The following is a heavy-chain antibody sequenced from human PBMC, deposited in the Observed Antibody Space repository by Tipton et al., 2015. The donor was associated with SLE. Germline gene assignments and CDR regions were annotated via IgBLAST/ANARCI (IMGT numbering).Heavy chain of an antibody. Sequence: LRLSCTVSGASISSGSYYWSWIRQHPGKGLEWIGYIYGSGTTYSNPSLKSRVTMSVDTSKNQFSLKLSSVTAADTAVYYCARERTGFGWLDPWGQGTLVTVS. J-gene: IGHJ5*02. CDR3: ARERTGFGWLDP. V-gene: IGHV4-31*03. D-gene: IGHD3/OR15-3a*01. CDR2: IYGSGTT. CDR1: GASISSGSYY.